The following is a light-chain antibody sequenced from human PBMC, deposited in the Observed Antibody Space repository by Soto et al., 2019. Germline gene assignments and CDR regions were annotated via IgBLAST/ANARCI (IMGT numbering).Light chain of an antibody. CDR1: SSDVGGYNY. CDR2: DVS. CDR3: CSYAGSYTLYV. Sequence: QSALTQPRSVSGSPGQSVTISCTGNSSDVGGYNYVSWYQQHPGKAPKVMIYDVSKRPSGVPDRFSGSKSGNTASLTISGLQAEDEADYYCCSYAGSYTLYVFGTGTKLTVL. J-gene: IGLJ1*01. V-gene: IGLV2-11*01.